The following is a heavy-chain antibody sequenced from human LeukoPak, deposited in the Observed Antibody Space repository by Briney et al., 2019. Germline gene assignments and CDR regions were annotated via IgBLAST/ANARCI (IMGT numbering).Heavy chain of an antibody. J-gene: IGHJ3*02. V-gene: IGHV3-11*01. CDR2: ISSSGNTI. D-gene: IGHD1-26*01. CDR3: ARGGSYLSAFDI. Sequence: GGSLRLSCAASGFTFSDYCMSWIRQAPGKGLEWVSYISSSGNTIYYADPVKGRFTISRDNAKNSLYLQMNSLRAEDTAVYYCARGGSYLSAFDIWGQGTMVTVSS. CDR1: GFTFSDYC.